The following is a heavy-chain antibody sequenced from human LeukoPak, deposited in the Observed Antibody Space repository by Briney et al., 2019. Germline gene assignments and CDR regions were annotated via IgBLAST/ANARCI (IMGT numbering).Heavy chain of an antibody. V-gene: IGHV3-23*01. J-gene: IGHJ1*01. D-gene: IGHD4-17*01. CDR3: AKEIYGDPTGGRFQH. CDR1: GFTFSNYA. Sequence: GGSLRLSCAASGFTFSNYAMSWVRQAPGKGLEWVSSINGRGGSTYYADSVEGRFTVSRDNSKNTLYLQMNSLRAEDTAVFYCAKEIYGDPTGGRFQHWGQGTLVTVSS. CDR2: INGRGGST.